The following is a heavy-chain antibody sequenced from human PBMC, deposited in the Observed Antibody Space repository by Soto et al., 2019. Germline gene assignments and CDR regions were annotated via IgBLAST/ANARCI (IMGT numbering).Heavy chain of an antibody. CDR3: ARVPAPSGWYIDY. CDR1: GFTFSDYY. D-gene: IGHD6-19*01. J-gene: IGHJ4*02. Sequence: GGSLRLSCAASGFTFSDYYMSWIRQAPGKGLEWVSYISSSGSTIYYADSVKGRFTISRDNAKNSLYLQMNSLRAEDTAVHYCARVPAPSGWYIDYWGQGTLVTVSS. V-gene: IGHV3-11*01. CDR2: ISSSGSTI.